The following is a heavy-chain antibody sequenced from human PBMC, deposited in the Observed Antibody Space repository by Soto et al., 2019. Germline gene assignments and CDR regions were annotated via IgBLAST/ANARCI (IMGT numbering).Heavy chain of an antibody. CDR1: GYTFTSYG. CDR3: AGYSSSWQPLFEY. Sequence: QVQLVQSGAEVKKPGASVKVSCKASGYTFTSYGISWVRQAPGQGLEWMGWISAYNGNTNYAQKLQGRVTMTTDTATSTAYRELRSLRSDDTAVYYCAGYSSSWQPLFEYWGQGTLVTVSS. CDR2: ISAYNGNT. D-gene: IGHD6-13*01. J-gene: IGHJ4*02. V-gene: IGHV1-18*01.